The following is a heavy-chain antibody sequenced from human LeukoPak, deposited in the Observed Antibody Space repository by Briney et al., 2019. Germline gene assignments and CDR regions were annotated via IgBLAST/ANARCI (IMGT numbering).Heavy chain of an antibody. CDR1: GYSFTSYW. CDR3: ARQSYHRPTPNDAFDI. V-gene: IGHV5-51*01. CDR2: IYPGDSDT. Sequence: GESLKISCKGSGYSFTSYWIGWVRQMPGKGLEWMGIIYPGDSDTRYSPSFQGQVTISADKSISTAYLQWSSLKASDTAMYYCARQSYHRPTPNDAFDIWGQGTMVTVSS. J-gene: IGHJ3*02. D-gene: IGHD3-16*02.